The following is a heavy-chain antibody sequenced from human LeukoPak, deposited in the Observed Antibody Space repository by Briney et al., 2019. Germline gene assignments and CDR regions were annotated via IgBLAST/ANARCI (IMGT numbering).Heavy chain of an antibody. Sequence: ASVKVSCKASGYTFTSYDINWVRQATGQGLEWMGWMNPNSGNTGYAQKFQGRVTITRNTSISTAYMELSSLRSEDTAVYYCASGGYGDYAFDYWGQGTLVTVSS. D-gene: IGHD4-17*01. CDR3: ASGGYGDYAFDY. J-gene: IGHJ4*02. V-gene: IGHV1-8*03. CDR2: MNPNSGNT. CDR1: GYTFTSYD.